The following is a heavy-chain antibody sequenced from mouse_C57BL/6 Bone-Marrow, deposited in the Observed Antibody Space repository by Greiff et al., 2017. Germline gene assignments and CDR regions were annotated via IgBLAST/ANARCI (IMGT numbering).Heavy chain of an antibody. CDR1: GYTFTSYG. CDR3: ARYWGGCCLFAY. D-gene: IGHD1-1*02. J-gene: IGHJ3*01. V-gene: IGHV1-81*01. CDR2: IYPRSGNT. Sequence: QVQLQQSGAELARPGASVKLSCKASGYTFTSYGISWVKQRTGKGLEWIGEIYPRSGNTYYNEKLKGKSTLTADKSYSTAYMELRSLTSEDSAVYVCARYWGGCCLFAYWGQGTLVTVSS.